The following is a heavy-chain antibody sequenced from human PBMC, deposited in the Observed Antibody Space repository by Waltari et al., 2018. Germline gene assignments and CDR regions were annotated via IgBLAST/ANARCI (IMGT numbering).Heavy chain of an antibody. CDR3: IKGGTSFDW. V-gene: IGHV3-30*02. D-gene: IGHD1-26*01. J-gene: IGHJ4*02. Sequence: QVQVVDAGGGVVQPGGSLRLSCAAAGFTFSLHDMQWVRHAPGKGLEWVAFIRNDGGNAYYADSAKGRFTISRDNSKNMVYLQMNSLRPEDTAMYFCIKGGTSFDWWGQGTLVTVSS. CDR1: GFTFSLHD. CDR2: IRNDGGNA.